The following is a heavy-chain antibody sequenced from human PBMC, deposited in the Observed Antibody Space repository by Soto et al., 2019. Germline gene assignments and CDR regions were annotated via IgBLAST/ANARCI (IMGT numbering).Heavy chain of an antibody. Sequence: GGSLRLSCAASGFTFSSYSMNWVRQAPGKGLEWVSYISSSSSTIYYADSVKGRFTISRDNAKNSLYLQMNSLRAEDTAVYYCARGYDLRFLEWRPFDYWGQGTLVTVS. D-gene: IGHD3-3*01. J-gene: IGHJ4*02. CDR1: GFTFSSYS. CDR3: ARGYDLRFLEWRPFDY. V-gene: IGHV3-48*01. CDR2: ISSSSSTI.